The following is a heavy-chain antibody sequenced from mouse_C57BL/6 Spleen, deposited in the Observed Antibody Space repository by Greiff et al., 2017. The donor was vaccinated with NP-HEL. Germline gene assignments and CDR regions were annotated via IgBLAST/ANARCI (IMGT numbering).Heavy chain of an antibody. D-gene: IGHD1-1*01. CDR3: ARPTTVVGGDYFDY. V-gene: IGHV1-69*01. Sequence: QVQLQQPGAELVMPGASVKLSCKASGYTFTSYWMHWVKQRPGQGLEWIGEIDPSDSYTNYNQKFKGKSTLTVDKSSSTAYMQLSSLTSEDSAVYYCARPTTVVGGDYFDYWGQGTTLTVSS. CDR2: IDPSDSYT. J-gene: IGHJ2*01. CDR1: GYTFTSYW.